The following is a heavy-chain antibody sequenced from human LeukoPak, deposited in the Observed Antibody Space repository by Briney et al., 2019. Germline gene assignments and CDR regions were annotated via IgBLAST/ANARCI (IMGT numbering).Heavy chain of an antibody. J-gene: IGHJ3*02. CDR2: MNPNSGNT. D-gene: IGHD3-9*01. CDR1: GYTFTSYD. V-gene: IGHV1-8*01. CDR3: ARGPRPYDIRAFDI. Sequence: GASVKVSCKASGYTFTSYDINWVRQATGQGLEWMGWMNPNSGNTGYAQKFQGRVTMTRNTSISTAYMELSSLRSEDTAVYYCARGPRPYDIRAFDIWGQGTMVTVSS.